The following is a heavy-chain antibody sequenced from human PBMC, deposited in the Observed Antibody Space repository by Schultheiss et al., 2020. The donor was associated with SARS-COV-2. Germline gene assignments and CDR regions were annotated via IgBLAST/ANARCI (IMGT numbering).Heavy chain of an antibody. J-gene: IGHJ6*02. CDR2: ISGSGGST. Sequence: GSLRLSCAASGFTFSSYAMSWVRQAPGKGLEWVSAISGSGGSTYYADSVKGRFTISRDNSKNTLYLQMNSLRAEDTAVYYCAKSLYYDSSGYLYYYYYYGLAVWGQGTTVTVSS. D-gene: IGHD3-22*01. CDR3: AKSLYYDSSGYLYYYYYYGLAV. V-gene: IGHV3-23*01. CDR1: GFTFSSYA.